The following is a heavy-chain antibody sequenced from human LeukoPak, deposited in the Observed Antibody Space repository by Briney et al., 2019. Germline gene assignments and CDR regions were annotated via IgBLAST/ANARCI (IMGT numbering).Heavy chain of an antibody. Sequence: PSETLSLTCTVSGGSISSSGYYWGWIRQPRGKGLEWIASIYYSGSTYYNPALKSRFTICVEKAKNELSRKLSYLTAADTAVYYCARHEYSGSYYGLSWFDPWGQGTLVTVSS. CDR2: IYYSGST. CDR1: GGSISSSGYY. D-gene: IGHD1-26*01. V-gene: IGHV4-39*01. J-gene: IGHJ5*02. CDR3: ARHEYSGSYYGLSWFDP.